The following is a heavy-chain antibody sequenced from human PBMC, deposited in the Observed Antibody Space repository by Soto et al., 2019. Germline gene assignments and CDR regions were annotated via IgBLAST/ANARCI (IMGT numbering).Heavy chain of an antibody. V-gene: IGHV1-69*01. D-gene: IGHD3-22*01. J-gene: IGHJ4*02. CDR2: IIHRIGTV. CDR1: GDSFSSSA. Sequence: QVQLVQSGAEVEKPGSSVRLSCRNSGDSFSSSATSWVRQAPGQGLEWMGVIIHRIGTVKYARKFQDRITITADESTSTGYVEFNSLRHDDTAVYFCATLPSSGYDPRHDYWGQGTLVNVSS. CDR3: ATLPSSGYDPRHDY.